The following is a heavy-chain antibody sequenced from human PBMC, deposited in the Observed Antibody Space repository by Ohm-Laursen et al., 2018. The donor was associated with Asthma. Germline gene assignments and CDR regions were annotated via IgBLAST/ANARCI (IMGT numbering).Heavy chain of an antibody. J-gene: IGHJ4*02. CDR3: ARELDSLDYYDSSGTGPLDY. CDR2: IYYGGST. Sequence: GTLSLTCTVSGGSIISSYYYWGWIRQPPGKGLEWIGSIYYGGSTYYNPSLKSRVTISVDTSKNQFSLKLSSVTAADTAVYYCARELDSLDYYDSSGTGPLDYWGQGTLVTVSS. V-gene: IGHV4-39*07. CDR1: GGSIISSYYY. D-gene: IGHD3-22*01.